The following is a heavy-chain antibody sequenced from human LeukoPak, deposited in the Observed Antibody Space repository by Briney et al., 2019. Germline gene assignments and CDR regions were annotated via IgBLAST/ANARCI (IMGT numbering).Heavy chain of an antibody. CDR2: INPSGGST. Sequence: GASVKVSCKASGYTFTSYYMHWVRQAPGQGLEWMGMINPSGGSTSYAQKFQGRVTMARDTSTSTVYMELSSLRSEDTAVYYCARGPTVTTSPYNWFDPWGQGTLVTVSS. CDR3: ARGPTVTTSPYNWFDP. J-gene: IGHJ5*02. V-gene: IGHV1-46*01. D-gene: IGHD4-17*01. CDR1: GYTFTSYY.